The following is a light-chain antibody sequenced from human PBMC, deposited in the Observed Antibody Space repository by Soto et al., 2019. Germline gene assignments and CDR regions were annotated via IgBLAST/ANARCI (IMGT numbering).Light chain of an antibody. CDR2: DVT. CDR1: SSDVGGFEY. J-gene: IGLJ2*01. CDR3: SSYTSRSTPV. V-gene: IGLV2-14*01. Sequence: QSALSQPASVSGSPGQSITISCTGTSSDVGGFEYVSWYQHQPGKAPKLIIYDVTKRPSGVSNRFSGSKSGNTASLTISELQAEDEADYYCSSYTSRSTPVFGGGTKLTVL.